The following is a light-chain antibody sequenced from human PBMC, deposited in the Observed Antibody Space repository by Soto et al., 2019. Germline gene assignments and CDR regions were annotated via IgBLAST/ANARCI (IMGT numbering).Light chain of an antibody. V-gene: IGLV2-14*01. Sequence: QSALTQPASVSGSPGQSITISCTGTSSDVGGYNYVSWYQQHPGKAPKLMIYDVSNRPSGVSNRFSGSTSGNTASLTISGLQAEDEADYYCSSDTSSSTLVVFGGGTKLTVL. CDR3: SSDTSSSTLVV. J-gene: IGLJ2*01. CDR1: SSDVGGYNY. CDR2: DVS.